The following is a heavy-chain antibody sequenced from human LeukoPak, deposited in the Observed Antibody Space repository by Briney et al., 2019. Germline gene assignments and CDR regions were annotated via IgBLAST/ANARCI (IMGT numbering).Heavy chain of an antibody. CDR1: GFTFSSYS. J-gene: IGHJ2*01. CDR3: ARDDAVGATTYWYFDL. D-gene: IGHD1-26*01. Sequence: PGGSLRLSCAASGFTFSSYSMNWVRQAPGKGLEWVSSISSSSSYIYYADSVKGRFTISRDNAKNSLYLQMNSLRAEDTAVYYRARDDAVGATTYWYFDLWGRGTLVTVSS. V-gene: IGHV3-21*01. CDR2: ISSSSSYI.